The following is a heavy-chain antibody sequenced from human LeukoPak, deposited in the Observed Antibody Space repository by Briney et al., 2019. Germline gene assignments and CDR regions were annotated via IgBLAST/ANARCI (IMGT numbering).Heavy chain of an antibody. CDR3: ATQYCSSTSCSYPFDP. J-gene: IGHJ5*02. V-gene: IGHV4-59*01. Sequence: SETLSLTCTVSGDSISSYYWSWIRQPPGKGLEWIGYIYYSGSTNYNPSLKSRVTISVDMSKNQFSLKLSSVTAADTAVYYCATQYCSSTSCSYPFDPWGQGTLVTVSS. D-gene: IGHD2-2*01. CDR2: IYYSGST. CDR1: GDSISSYY.